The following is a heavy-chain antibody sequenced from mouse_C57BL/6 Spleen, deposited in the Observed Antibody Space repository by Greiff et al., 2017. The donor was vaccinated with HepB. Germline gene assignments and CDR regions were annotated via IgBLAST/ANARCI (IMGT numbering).Heavy chain of an antibody. CDR3: ARDEYDYDWYFDV. J-gene: IGHJ1*03. Sequence: EVHLVESGGGLVKPGGSLKLSCAASGFTFSSYAMSWVRQTPEKRLEWVATISDGGSYTYYPDNVKGRFTISRDNAKNNLYLQMSHLKSEDTAMYYCARDEYDYDWYFDVWGTGTTVTVSS. CDR2: ISDGGSYT. V-gene: IGHV5-4*01. CDR1: GFTFSSYA. D-gene: IGHD2-4*01.